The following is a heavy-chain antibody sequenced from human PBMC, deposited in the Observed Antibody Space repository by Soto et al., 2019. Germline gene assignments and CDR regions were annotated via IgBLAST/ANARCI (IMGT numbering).Heavy chain of an antibody. Sequence: TLSLTCGVAGGSISSGGYSWSWIRQPPGKGLEWIGYIYHSGSTYYNPSLKSRVTISVDTSKNQFSLKLSSVIAADTAVYYCARVGGINWFDPWGQGTLVTV. CDR1: GGSISSGGYS. CDR3: ARVGGINWFDP. J-gene: IGHJ5*02. CDR2: IYHSGST. D-gene: IGHD1-20*01. V-gene: IGHV4-30-2*01.